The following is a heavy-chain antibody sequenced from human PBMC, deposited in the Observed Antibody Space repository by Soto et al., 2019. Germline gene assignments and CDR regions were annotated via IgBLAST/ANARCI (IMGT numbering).Heavy chain of an antibody. D-gene: IGHD1-7*01. V-gene: IGHV3-15*07. Sequence: EVQLVESGGGLVKPGGSLTLSCAASGFTFSNAWMTWVRQAPGKGLEWVGRVKSKTDGETVDYAAPVKGRFTISRDDSTATVFLQRNSLKPEETAVYSFSADWRWGTNFRHRGQALWSPSPQ. J-gene: IGHJ1*01. CDR3: SADWRWGTNFRH. CDR2: VKSKTDGETV. CDR1: GFTFSNAW.